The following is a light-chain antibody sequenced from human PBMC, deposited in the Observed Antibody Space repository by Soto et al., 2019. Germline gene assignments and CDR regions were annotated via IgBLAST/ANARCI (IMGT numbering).Light chain of an antibody. Sequence: EIVLTQSPATLSLSPGERATLSCRASQSIGSFLAWYQQKPGQPPRLLIYDASNRATGIPGRFSGSGSGTDCTLTISSLEPEDFAFYYCQQRGNWPPTFGPGTKVSIK. CDR1: QSIGSF. J-gene: IGKJ3*01. CDR3: QQRGNWPPT. V-gene: IGKV3-11*01. CDR2: DAS.